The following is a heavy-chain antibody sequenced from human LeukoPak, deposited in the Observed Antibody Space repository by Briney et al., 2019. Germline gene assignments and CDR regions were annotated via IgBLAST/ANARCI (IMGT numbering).Heavy chain of an antibody. CDR1: GFTFTSNS. D-gene: IGHD3-10*01. CDR3: ARGTLQYHDYGSGTKSYFFDY. J-gene: IGHJ4*02. Sequence: GGSLRLSCAASGFTFTSNSMNWVRQAPGKGLEWVSSISSSSSYLYSADSVKGRFTISRDNAKSSLYLQMNILRAEDTAVYCCARGTLQYHDYGSGTKSYFFDYWGQGTLVTVSS. CDR2: ISSSSSYL. V-gene: IGHV3-21*01.